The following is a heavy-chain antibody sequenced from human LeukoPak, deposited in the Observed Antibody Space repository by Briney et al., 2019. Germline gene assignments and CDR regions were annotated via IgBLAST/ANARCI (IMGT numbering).Heavy chain of an antibody. Sequence: PGGPLRLSCAASGFTLSSYAMHWVRQAPGKGLEYVSAISSNGGSTFYANSVKGRFTISRDNSKNTLYLQMNSLRAEDTAVYYCAKDPGDEDFWSGYTPLYYYYMDVWGKGTTVTVSS. V-gene: IGHV3-64*01. CDR3: AKDPGDEDFWSGYTPLYYYYMDV. CDR2: ISSNGGST. D-gene: IGHD3-3*01. J-gene: IGHJ6*03. CDR1: GFTLSSYA.